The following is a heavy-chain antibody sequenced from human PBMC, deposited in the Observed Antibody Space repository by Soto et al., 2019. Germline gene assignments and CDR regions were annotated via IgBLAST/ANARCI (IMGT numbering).Heavy chain of an antibody. CDR1: GYTLTSYG. D-gene: IGHD3-10*01. CDR2: ISAYNGNT. CDR3: ARGEGDYYGSGSSDY. V-gene: IGHV1-18*01. Sequence: QVQLVQSGAEGKKPGASVKVSCKASGYTLTSYGISWVRQAPGQGLEWMGWISAYNGNTNYAQKLQARATKTTDTSTSTAYMELRSLRSDDTAVYYCARGEGDYYGSGSSDYWGQGTLVTVSS. J-gene: IGHJ4*02.